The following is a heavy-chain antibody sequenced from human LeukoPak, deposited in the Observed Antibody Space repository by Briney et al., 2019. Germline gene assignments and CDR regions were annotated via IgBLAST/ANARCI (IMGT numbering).Heavy chain of an antibody. V-gene: IGHV4-34*01. CDR3: ANTQLWLQY. Sequence: SETLSLTCAVFGGPFNDYYWSWIRQPPGKGLEWIGEIDHSGDTNYNPSLKSRVTISVDASKNQFSLKLSSVTAADTAVYFCANTQLWLQYWGQGTLVTVSS. CDR2: IDHSGDT. CDR1: GGPFNDYY. D-gene: IGHD5-18*01. J-gene: IGHJ4*02.